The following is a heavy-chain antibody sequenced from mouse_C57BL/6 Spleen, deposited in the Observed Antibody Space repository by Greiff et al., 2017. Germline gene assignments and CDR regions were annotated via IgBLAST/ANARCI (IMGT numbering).Heavy chain of an antibody. CDR2: IYPGDGDT. Sequence: VQLQQSGPELVKPGASVKISCKASGYAFSSSWMNWVKQRPGKGLEWIGRIYPGDGDTNYNGKFKGKATLTADKSSSTAYMQLSSLTSEDSAVYFCATYYYGSIPDYWCQGTTLTVSS. D-gene: IGHD1-1*01. V-gene: IGHV1-82*01. CDR3: ATYYYGSIPDY. CDR1: GYAFSSSW. J-gene: IGHJ2*01.